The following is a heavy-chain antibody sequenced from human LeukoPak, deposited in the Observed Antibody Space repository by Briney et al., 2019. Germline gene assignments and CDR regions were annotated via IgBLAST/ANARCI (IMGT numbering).Heavy chain of an antibody. V-gene: IGHV3-30*18. J-gene: IGHJ4*02. Sequence: GRSLRLSCAASGFTFSSYGMHWVRQAPGKGLEWVAFISYDGSNEYYAGSVRGRFTISRDNSKSTLYLQMNSLRAEDTAVYYCAKDDPNDYKPWIYWGQGTLVIVSS. CDR3: AKDDPNDYKPWIY. CDR1: GFTFSSYG. CDR2: ISYDGSNE. D-gene: IGHD4-11*01.